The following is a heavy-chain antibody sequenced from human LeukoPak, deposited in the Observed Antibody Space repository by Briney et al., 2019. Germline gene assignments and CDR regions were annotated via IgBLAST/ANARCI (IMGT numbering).Heavy chain of an antibody. CDR3: AHRRIELYDSSGGFYFDY. D-gene: IGHD3-22*01. CDR2: IYWNDEK. Sequence: SGPTLVKPTQTLTLTCTLSGLSLSTGGVGVGWIRQPPGKALEWLALIYWNDEKRYSTSLKSRLTITKDTSKNQVVLTMTNIDPVDTATYYCAHRRIELYDSSGGFYFDYWGQGTLVTVSS. V-gene: IGHV2-5*01. CDR1: GLSLSTGGVG. J-gene: IGHJ4*02.